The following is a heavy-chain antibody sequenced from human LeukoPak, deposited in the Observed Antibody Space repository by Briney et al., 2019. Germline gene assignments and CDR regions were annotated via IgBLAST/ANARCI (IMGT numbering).Heavy chain of an antibody. CDR2: IYYSGST. V-gene: IGHV4-39*07. J-gene: IGHJ4*02. CDR3: ARDEGSAYPFDY. Sequence: PSETLSLTCTVSGDSISSSSYYWGWIRQPPGKGLEWIGSIYYSGSTYYNPSLKSRVTISVDTSKNQFSLNLNSVTAADTAVYFCARDEGSAYPFDYWGQGTLVTVSS. D-gene: IGHD3-22*01. CDR1: GDSISSSSYY.